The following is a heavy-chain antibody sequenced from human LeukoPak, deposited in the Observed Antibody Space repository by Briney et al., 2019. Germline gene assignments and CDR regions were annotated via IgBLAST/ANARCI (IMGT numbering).Heavy chain of an antibody. J-gene: IGHJ6*02. V-gene: IGHV3-53*01. CDR3: AREGNYYDMDV. Sequence: PGGSLRLSCAASGFTVSSNYMSWVRQAPGKRLEWVSDIFSGGTTYYADSVKGRFTISRDNSKNTLYLQMNSLRAEDTAVYYCAREGNYYDMDVWGQGTTVTVSS. CDR1: GFTVSSNY. CDR2: IFSGGTT.